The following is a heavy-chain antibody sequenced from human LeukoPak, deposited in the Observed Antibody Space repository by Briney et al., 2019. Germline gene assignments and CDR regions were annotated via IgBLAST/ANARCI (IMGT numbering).Heavy chain of an antibody. V-gene: IGHV4-59*12. CDR2: IYYSGST. CDR1: DGSISSYY. Sequence: PSETLSLTCTVSDGSISSYYWSWIRQPPGKGLEWIGYIYYSGSTNYNPSLKSRVTISVDTSKNQFSLKLSSVTAADTAVYYCASRPGSYIMGYYYYYMDVWGKGTTVTVSS. CDR3: ASRPGSYIMGYYYYYMDV. J-gene: IGHJ6*03. D-gene: IGHD1-26*01.